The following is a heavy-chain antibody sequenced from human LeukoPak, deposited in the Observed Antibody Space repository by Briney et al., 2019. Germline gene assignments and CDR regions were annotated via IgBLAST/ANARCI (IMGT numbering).Heavy chain of an antibody. V-gene: IGHV4-34*01. J-gene: IGHJ5*02. CDR2: INHSGST. Sequence: SETLSLTCAVYGGSFSGYYWSWIRQPPGKGLEWIGEINHSGSTNYNPSLKSRVTISVDTSKNQFSLKLSSVTAADTAVYYCARRPRQLWFGELGCGRAFDPWGQGTLVTVSS. CDR3: ARRPRQLWFGELGCGRAFDP. D-gene: IGHD3-10*01. CDR1: GGSFSGYY.